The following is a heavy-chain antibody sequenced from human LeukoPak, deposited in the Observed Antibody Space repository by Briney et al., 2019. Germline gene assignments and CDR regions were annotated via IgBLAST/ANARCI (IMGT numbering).Heavy chain of an antibody. CDR2: ISGSGGST. CDR1: GFTFSSYA. D-gene: IGHD5-12*01. V-gene: IGHV3-23*01. J-gene: IGHJ5*02. Sequence: PGGPLRLSCAASGFTFSSYAMSWVRQAPGKGLEWVSAISGSGGSTYYADSVKGRFTISRDNSRNTLYLQMNGLRAEDTAIYYCTKAPAGPEYSDNWRFGYNWFDPWGQGTLVTVSS. CDR3: TKAPAGPEYSDNWRFGYNWFDP.